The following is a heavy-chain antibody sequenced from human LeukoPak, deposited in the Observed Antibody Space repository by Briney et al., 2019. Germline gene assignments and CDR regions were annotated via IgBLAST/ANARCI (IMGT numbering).Heavy chain of an antibody. Sequence: ASVKVSCKASGGTFSSYAISWVRQAPGQGLEWMGGIIPIFGTANYAQKFKGRVTITPDESTSTAYMELSSLRSEDTAVYYCARRIPGAYFDYWGQGTLVTVSS. CDR1: GGTFSSYA. CDR3: ARRIPGAYFDY. V-gene: IGHV1-69*13. D-gene: IGHD2-15*01. CDR2: IIPIFGTA. J-gene: IGHJ4*02.